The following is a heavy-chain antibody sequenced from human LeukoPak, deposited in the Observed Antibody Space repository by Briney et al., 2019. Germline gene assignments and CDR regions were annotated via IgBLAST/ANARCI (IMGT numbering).Heavy chain of an antibody. D-gene: IGHD3-10*01. CDR1: GISLSNYA. CDR3: AKRGVVIRGILVIGYHQEAYHYDF. CDR2: ISERGGST. V-gene: IGHV3-23*01. J-gene: IGHJ4*02. Sequence: GGSLRLSCVVSGISLSNYAMTWVRQAPGKGLEWVSYISERGGSTTYADSVKGRFTISRDTSLNTLYLQTNNLRAEDTAVYFCAKRGVVIRGILVIGYHQEAYHYDFWGQGVLVTVSS.